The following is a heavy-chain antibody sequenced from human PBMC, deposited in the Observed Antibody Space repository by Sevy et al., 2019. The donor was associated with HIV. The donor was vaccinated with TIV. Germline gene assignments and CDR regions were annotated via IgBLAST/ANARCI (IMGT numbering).Heavy chain of an antibody. CDR1: GFTFSSYG. V-gene: IGHV3-33*01. D-gene: IGHD4-17*01. CDR2: IWFDRSNT. Sequence: GGSLRLSCAASGFTFSSYGMHRVRQAPCKGLEWVALIWFDRSNTYYADSVKGRFTISRDIAKNTLHLQMNSLRGEDTAVYYCARDLEFYDNGDYGPAFMPDYWGQGTLVTVSS. J-gene: IGHJ4*02. CDR3: ARDLEFYDNGDYGPAFMPDY.